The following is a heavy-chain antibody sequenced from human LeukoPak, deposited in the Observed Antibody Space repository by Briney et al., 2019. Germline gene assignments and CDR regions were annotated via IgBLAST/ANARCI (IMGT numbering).Heavy chain of an antibody. J-gene: IGHJ6*03. CDR3: ARGGFNMVRGVIIPSNSYFYYMDI. V-gene: IGHV3-69-1*01. Sequence: GGSVRLSCAASGFTFNAYSMNWVRQAPGKELEWVSSITSGDFVYFADSLTGRFTISRENAKSSLYLQMNSLRADDTAVYYCARGGFNMVRGVIIPSNSYFYYMDIWGKGTTVTVSS. CDR1: GFTFNAYS. D-gene: IGHD3-10*01. CDR2: ITSGDFV.